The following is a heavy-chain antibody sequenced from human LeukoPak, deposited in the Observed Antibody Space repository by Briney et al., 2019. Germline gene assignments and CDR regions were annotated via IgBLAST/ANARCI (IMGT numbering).Heavy chain of an antibody. V-gene: IGHV3-73*01. CDR1: GFTFSVSA. CDR2: IRSTVNSYAT. Sequence: GSLKLFCAPSGFTFSVSAMHWVREASGKGQERVGRIRSTVNSYATAYSASVKGRFSISRDDSKNTAYLQMNSLKTEDTAVYYCTVTDGSGSDWFDRWGQGTLVTVSS. CDR3: TVTDGSGSDWFDR. J-gene: IGHJ5*02. D-gene: IGHD3-10*01.